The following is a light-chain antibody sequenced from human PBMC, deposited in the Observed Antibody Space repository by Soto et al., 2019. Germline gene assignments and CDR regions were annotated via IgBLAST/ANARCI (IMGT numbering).Light chain of an antibody. J-gene: IGLJ3*02. CDR1: SSVVGTYNL. V-gene: IGLV2-23*01. Sequence: QSVLPHPASVSGSPGQSITISCTGTSSVVGTYNLVSWYQQHPGKAPKLIIYEDNKRPSGVSHRFSGSKSGTTASLTISGLQAEDEADYYCCSFAGRSTWVFGGGTKLTVL. CDR2: EDN. CDR3: CSFAGRSTWV.